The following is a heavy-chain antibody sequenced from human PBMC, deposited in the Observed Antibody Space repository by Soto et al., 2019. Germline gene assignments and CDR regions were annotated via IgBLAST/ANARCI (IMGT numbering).Heavy chain of an antibody. Sequence: ASETLSLTCAVYGGSFSGYYWSWIRQPPGKGLEWIGEINHSGSTNYNPSLKSRVTISVDTSKNQFSLKLSSVTAADTAVYYCARGRGVYYYYMDVWGKGTTVTVSS. CDR2: INHSGST. V-gene: IGHV4-34*01. CDR1: GGSFSGYY. D-gene: IGHD2-8*01. J-gene: IGHJ6*03. CDR3: ARGRGVYYYYMDV.